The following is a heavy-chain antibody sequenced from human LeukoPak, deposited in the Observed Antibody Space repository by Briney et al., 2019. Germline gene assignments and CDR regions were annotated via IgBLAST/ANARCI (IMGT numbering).Heavy chain of an antibody. CDR2: ISYDGSNK. Sequence: GGSLRLSCAASGFTFNSYAMHWVRQGPGKGLEWVAVISYDGSNKYYADSVKGRFTISRDNSKNTLYLQMNSLRAEDAAVYYCAKDRYYGSGYYWFDPWGQGTLVTVSS. J-gene: IGHJ5*02. CDR1: GFTFNSYA. CDR3: AKDRYYGSGYYWFDP. V-gene: IGHV3-30*18. D-gene: IGHD3-10*01.